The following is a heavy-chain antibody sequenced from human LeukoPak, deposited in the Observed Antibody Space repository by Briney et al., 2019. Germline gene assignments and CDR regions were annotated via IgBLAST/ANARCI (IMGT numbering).Heavy chain of an antibody. J-gene: IGHJ4*02. CDR2: TFYRSNWNY. V-gene: IGHV6-1*01. CDR1: GDSVSSNTAA. D-gene: IGHD6-13*01. CDR3: ARGAYSSSWY. Sequence: SQTLSLTCAISGDSVSSNTAAWHWIRQSPSRVLEWLGRTFYRSNWNYDYAVSVKSRITINPDTSKNQFSLQLNSVTPDDTAVYYCARGAYSSSWYWGQGTLVTVSS.